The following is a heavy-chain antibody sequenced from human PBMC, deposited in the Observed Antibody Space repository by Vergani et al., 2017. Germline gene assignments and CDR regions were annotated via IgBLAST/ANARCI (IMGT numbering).Heavy chain of an antibody. CDR1: GGSFSGYY. J-gene: IGHJ4*02. Sequence: QVQLQQWGAGLLKPSETLSLTCAVYGGSFSGYYWSWIRQPPGKGLEWIGSIYYSGSTYYNPSLKSRVTISVDTSKNQFSLKLSSVTAADTAVYYCARVAPLTDYWGQGTLVTVSS. CDR3: ARVAPLTDY. V-gene: IGHV4-34*01. CDR2: IYYSGST.